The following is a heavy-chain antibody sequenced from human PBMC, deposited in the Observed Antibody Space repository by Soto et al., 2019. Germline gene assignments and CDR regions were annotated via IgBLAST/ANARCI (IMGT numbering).Heavy chain of an antibody. D-gene: IGHD2-21*01. CDR1: GYTFTSYG. V-gene: IGHV1-18*01. Sequence: ASVKVSCKASGYTFTSYGISWVRQAPGQGLEWMGWISAYNGNTNYAQKLQGRVTMTTDTSTSTAYMELRSLRSDDTAVYYCARDPHPYSTASRLGVWGQGTTVTVSS. J-gene: IGHJ6*02. CDR2: ISAYNGNT. CDR3: ARDPHPYSTASRLGV.